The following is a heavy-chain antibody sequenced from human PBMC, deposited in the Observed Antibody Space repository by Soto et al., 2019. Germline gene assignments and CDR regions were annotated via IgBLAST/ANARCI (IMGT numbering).Heavy chain of an antibody. D-gene: IGHD2-2*01. J-gene: IGHJ4*02. V-gene: IGHV3-23*01. CDR3: AKARCSTTNCYVPDY. CDR1: GFTFSTYT. CDR2: ISGSGGSP. Sequence: EVQLLESGGGLVQPGGSLRLSCVASGFTFSTYTMSWVRQAPGKGLEWVSVISGSGGSPSYAASVQGRFSISRDNPKNTLYLQMNSLRGEDTAMYYCAKARCSTTNCYVPDYWGQGTLVTVSS.